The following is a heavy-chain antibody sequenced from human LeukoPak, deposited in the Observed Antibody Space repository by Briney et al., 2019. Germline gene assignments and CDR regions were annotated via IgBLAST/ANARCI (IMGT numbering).Heavy chain of an antibody. D-gene: IGHD3-10*01. CDR1: GYTFTSYG. CDR3: ARAPQMEDGSGSYPRDYFDY. CDR2: ISAYNGNT. J-gene: IGHJ4*02. V-gene: IGHV1-18*01. Sequence: GASVKVSCKASGYTFTSYGISWVRQAPGQGLEWMGWISAYNGNTNYAQKLQGRVTMTRDMFTSTAYMELSSLRSEDTAVYYCARAPQMEDGSGSYPRDYFDYWGQGTLVTVSS.